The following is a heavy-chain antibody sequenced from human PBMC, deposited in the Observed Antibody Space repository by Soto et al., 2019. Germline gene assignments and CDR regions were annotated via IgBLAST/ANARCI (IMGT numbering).Heavy chain of an antibody. V-gene: IGHV1-18*01. J-gene: IGHJ4*02. CDR2: ISAYNGNT. Sequence: QVQLVQSGAEVKKPGASVKVSCKASGYTFSSYGISWVRQAPGQGLEWMGWISAYNGNTKYAQKIQGRVTMTTETSTRPGYMELRSLRCDDTVLYYCARDPPPVDYWGQGTLVTVSS. CDR1: GYTFSSYG. CDR3: ARDPPPVDY.